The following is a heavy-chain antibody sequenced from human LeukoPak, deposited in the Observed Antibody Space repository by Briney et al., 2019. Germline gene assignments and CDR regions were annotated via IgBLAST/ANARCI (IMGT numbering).Heavy chain of an antibody. CDR3: ARVDTVMVYYFDL. D-gene: IGHD5-18*01. J-gene: IGHJ4*02. CDR2: IYSGGTT. CDR1: GFTFSTNC. Sequence: GGSLRPSCAASGFTFSTNCMTWGRQAPGKGLEWVSTIYSGGTTYYADSVMGRFTISRHNSRNTLYLQMNSLRAEDTAVYYCARVDTVMVYYFDLWGQGTLVTVSS. V-gene: IGHV3-53*04.